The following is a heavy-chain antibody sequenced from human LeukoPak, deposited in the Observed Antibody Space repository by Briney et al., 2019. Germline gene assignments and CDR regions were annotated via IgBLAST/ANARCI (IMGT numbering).Heavy chain of an antibody. Sequence: GGSLRLSCTASGFTFSHHWMTWVRHAPGKGLECVANIKEDGSEKEYVDSVNGRFTISRDNGKNSLYLQMNSLRGEDTAVYYCARLNWNYADYWGQGTLVTVST. CDR1: GFTFSHHW. D-gene: IGHD3-3*01. CDR2: IKEDGSEK. CDR3: ARLNWNYADY. J-gene: IGHJ4*02. V-gene: IGHV3-7*01.